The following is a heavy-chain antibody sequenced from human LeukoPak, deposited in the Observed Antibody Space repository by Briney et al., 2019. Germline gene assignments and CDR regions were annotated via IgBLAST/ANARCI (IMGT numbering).Heavy chain of an antibody. V-gene: IGHV3-74*01. CDR1: GFTFSRYC. D-gene: IGHD3-10*01. CDR3: IRDFREADY. CDR2: ICQDGTVA. J-gene: IGHJ4*02. Sequence: RTGGSLRLPCAASGFTFSRYCMHWVRQAAGKGPVWLSRICQDGTVANYADSVKGRFTISRDNAKNTVFLQMNSLRVEDTAVYYCIRDFREADYWGQGSLVTVSS.